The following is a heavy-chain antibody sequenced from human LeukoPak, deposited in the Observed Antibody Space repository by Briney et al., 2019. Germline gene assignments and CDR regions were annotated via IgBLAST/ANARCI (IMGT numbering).Heavy chain of an antibody. J-gene: IGHJ1*01. Sequence: PGGSLRLSCAASGFTFSSYAMSWVRQAPGKGLEWVSAISGSGGSTYHADSVKGRFTISRDNSKNTLYLQMNSLRAEDTAVYYCAKSTDYDFWIFQHWGQGTLVTVSS. CDR1: GFTFSSYA. D-gene: IGHD3-3*01. CDR2: ISGSGGST. V-gene: IGHV3-23*01. CDR3: AKSTDYDFWIFQH.